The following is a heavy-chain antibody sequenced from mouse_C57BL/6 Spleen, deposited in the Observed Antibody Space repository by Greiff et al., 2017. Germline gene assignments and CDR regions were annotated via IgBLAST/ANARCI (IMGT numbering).Heavy chain of an antibody. D-gene: IGHD3-3*01. CDR2: HSDGGSYT. Sequence: EVTLVESGGGLVKPGGSLKLSCAASGFTFSSYAMSWVRQPPEKRLEWVATHSDGGSYTYYPDNVKGRFTISRDNAKNNLYLQMSHLKSEDTAMYYCAREGHPDYFDYWGQGTTLTVSS. J-gene: IGHJ2*01. CDR3: AREGHPDYFDY. V-gene: IGHV5-4*01. CDR1: GFTFSSYA.